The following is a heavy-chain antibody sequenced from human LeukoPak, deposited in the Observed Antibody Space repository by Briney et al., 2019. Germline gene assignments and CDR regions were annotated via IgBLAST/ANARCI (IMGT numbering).Heavy chain of an antibody. CDR2: INPNSGGT. Sequence: ASVKVSCKASGYTFTGYYMHWVRQAPGQGLEWMGWINPNSGGTNYAQKFQGRVTLTRDTSISTAYMKLSRLRSDDTAVYYCARGIYDSSDFEYFQDWGQGTLVTVSS. D-gene: IGHD3-22*01. CDR1: GYTFTGYY. CDR3: ARGIYDSSDFEYFQD. J-gene: IGHJ1*01. V-gene: IGHV1-2*02.